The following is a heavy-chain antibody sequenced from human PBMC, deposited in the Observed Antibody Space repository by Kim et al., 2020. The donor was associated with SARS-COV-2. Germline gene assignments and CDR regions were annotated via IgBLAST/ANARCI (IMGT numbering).Heavy chain of an antibody. CDR1: GGSFSGYY. V-gene: IGHV4-34*01. J-gene: IGHJ4*02. D-gene: IGHD3-3*01. CDR3: ARGHYRAITIFGVVTRPYYFDY. CDR2: INHSGST. Sequence: SETLSLTCAVYGGSFSGYYWSWIRQPPGKGLEWIGEINHSGSTNYNPSLKSRVTISVDTSKNQFSLKLSSVTAADTAVYYCARGHYRAITIFGVVTRPYYFDYWGQGTLVTVSS.